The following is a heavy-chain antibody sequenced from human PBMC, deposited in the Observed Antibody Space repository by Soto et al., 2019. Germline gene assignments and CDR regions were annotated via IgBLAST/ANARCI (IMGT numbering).Heavy chain of an antibody. CDR1: GFMFSDYY. D-gene: IGHD6-6*01. J-gene: IGHJ4*02. CDR2: ISGGSNVI. V-gene: IGHV3-11*05. Sequence: GGSLRLSCAASGFMFSDYYMAWIRQAPGKGLEWLSYISGGSNVIHYADSVKGRFTISRDNSKNTLYLQMNSLRAEDTAVYYCAKDLPVDYSSSSYYFDYWGQGTLVTVSS. CDR3: AKDLPVDYSSSSYYFDY.